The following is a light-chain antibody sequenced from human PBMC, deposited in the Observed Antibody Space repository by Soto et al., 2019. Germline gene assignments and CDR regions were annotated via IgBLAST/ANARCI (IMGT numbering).Light chain of an antibody. CDR2: DVS. J-gene: IGLJ1*01. V-gene: IGLV2-14*03. CDR3: SSYTSSSTYG. CDR1: SSDVGGYNY. Sequence: QSALTQPASVFGSPGQSITISCTGTSSDVGGYNYISWYQQHPGKAPKLMIYDVSNRPSGVSNRFSGSKSGNTASLTISGLQAEDEADYYCSSYTSSSTYGFGTGTKVPVL.